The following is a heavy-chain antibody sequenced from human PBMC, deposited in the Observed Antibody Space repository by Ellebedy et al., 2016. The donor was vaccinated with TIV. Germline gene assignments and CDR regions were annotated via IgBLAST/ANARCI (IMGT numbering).Heavy chain of an antibody. CDR1: GGSISSGDYY. CDR3: ARLGINWNDGDYYYYYGMDV. CDR2: IYYSGST. V-gene: IGHV4-61*08. D-gene: IGHD1-20*01. J-gene: IGHJ6*02. Sequence: SETLSLXXTVSGGSISSGDYYWSWIRQHPGKGLEWIGYIYYSGSTNYNPSLKSRVTISVDTSKNQFSLKLSSVTAADTAVYYCARLGINWNDGDYYYYYGMDVWGQGTTVTVSS.